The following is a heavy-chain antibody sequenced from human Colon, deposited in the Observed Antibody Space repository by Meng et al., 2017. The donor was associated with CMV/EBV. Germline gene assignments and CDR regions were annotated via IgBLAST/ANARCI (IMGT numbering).Heavy chain of an antibody. CDR3: ARGGNWNYYGMDV. D-gene: IGHD1-1*01. Sequence: SETLSLTCAVYGGSFSGYYWSWIRQPPGKGLEWIGEINHSGSTNYNPSLKSRVTISGDTSKNQFSLKLSSVTAADTAVYYCARGGNWNYYGMDVWGQGTTVTVSS. J-gene: IGHJ6*02. V-gene: IGHV4-34*01. CDR1: GGSFSGYY. CDR2: INHSGST.